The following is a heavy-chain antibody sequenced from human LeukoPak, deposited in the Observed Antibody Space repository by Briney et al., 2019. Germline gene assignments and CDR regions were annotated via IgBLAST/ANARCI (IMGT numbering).Heavy chain of an antibody. V-gene: IGHV3-30-3*01. CDR3: ARGSYYYDSSGYYDY. D-gene: IGHD3-22*01. CDR1: GFTFSSYA. Sequence: GSLRLSCAASGFTFSSYAMHWVRQAPGKGLEWVAVISYDGSNKYYADSVKGRFTISRDNSKNTLYLQMNSLRAEDTAVYYCARGSYYYDSSGYYDYWGQGTLVTVSS. J-gene: IGHJ4*02. CDR2: ISYDGSNK.